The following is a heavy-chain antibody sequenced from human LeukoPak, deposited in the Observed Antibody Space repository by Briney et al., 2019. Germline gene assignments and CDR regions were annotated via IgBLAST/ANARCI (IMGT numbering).Heavy chain of an antibody. CDR1: GGTFSSYA. D-gene: IGHD4-23*01. J-gene: IGHJ4*02. CDR3: AKARGEGDYGGNRDYYFDY. CDR2: IIPILGIA. V-gene: IGHV1-69*04. Sequence: ASVKVSCKASGGTFSSYAISWVRQAPGQGLEWMGRIIPILGIANYAQKFQGRVTITADKSTSTAYMELSSLRAEDTAVYYCAKARGEGDYGGNRDYYFDYWGQGTLVTVSS.